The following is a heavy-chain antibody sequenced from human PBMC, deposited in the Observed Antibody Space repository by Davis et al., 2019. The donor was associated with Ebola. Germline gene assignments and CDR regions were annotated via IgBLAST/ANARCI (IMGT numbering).Heavy chain of an antibody. CDR2: ISGSGGST. CDR3: AKRLGGLTFDGDYYYGMDV. CDR1: GFTFSSYA. D-gene: IGHD3-16*01. V-gene: IGHV3-23*01. J-gene: IGHJ6*02. Sequence: GGSLRLSCAASGFTFSSYAMSWVRQAPGKGLEWVSAISGSGGSTYYADSVKGRFTISRDNSKNTLYLQMNSLRAEDTAVYYCAKRLGGLTFDGDYYYGMDVWGQGTTVTVSS.